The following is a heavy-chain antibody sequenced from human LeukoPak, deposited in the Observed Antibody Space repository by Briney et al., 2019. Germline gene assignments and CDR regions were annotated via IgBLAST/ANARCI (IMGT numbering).Heavy chain of an antibody. J-gene: IGHJ6*02. V-gene: IGHV1-18*01. CDR1: GYTFTSYG. CDR2: ISAYNGNT. Sequence: ASVKVSCKASGYTFTSYGISWVRQAPGQGLEWMGWISAYNGNTNYAQKLQGRVTMTTDTSTSTAYMELRSLRSDDTAVYYCARFSGSYASGYYYGMDVWGQGTTVTVSS. D-gene: IGHD1-26*01. CDR3: ARFSGSYASGYYYGMDV.